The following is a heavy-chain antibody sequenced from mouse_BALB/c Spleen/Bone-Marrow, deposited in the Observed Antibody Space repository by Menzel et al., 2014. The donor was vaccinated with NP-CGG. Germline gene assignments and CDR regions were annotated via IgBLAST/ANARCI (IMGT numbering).Heavy chain of an antibody. V-gene: IGHV1-9*01. CDR1: GYTFSSYW. D-gene: IGHD1-1*01. CDR3: AREDITTVVEMDY. CDR2: ILPGSGNT. Sequence: QVHVKQSGAEPMKPGASVRISCKATGYTFSSYWIEWVKRRPGHGLEWTGEILPGSGNTNYNEKFKGKATFTADPSSNTAYMQLSSLTSEDSAVYYCAREDITTVVEMDYWGQGTSVTVSS. J-gene: IGHJ4*01.